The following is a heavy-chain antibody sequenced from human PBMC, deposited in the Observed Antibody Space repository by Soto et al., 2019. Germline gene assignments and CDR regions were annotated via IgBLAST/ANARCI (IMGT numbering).Heavy chain of an antibody. J-gene: IGHJ4*02. CDR1: GGSISSSSYY. Sequence: SETLSLPCTVSGGSISSSSYYWGWIRQPTGKGLEWIGSIYYSGSTYYNTYLKSRVTISVDTSKNQFSLKLSSVTAADTSVYYCARGVDIVATIHIDYWGQGTLVTVSS. V-gene: IGHV4-39*01. D-gene: IGHD5-12*01. CDR3: ARGVDIVATIHIDY. CDR2: IYYSGST.